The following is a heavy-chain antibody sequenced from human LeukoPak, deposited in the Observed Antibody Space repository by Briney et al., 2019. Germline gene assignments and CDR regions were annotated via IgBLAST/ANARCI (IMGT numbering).Heavy chain of an antibody. J-gene: IGHJ4*02. CDR2: IYYSGST. CDR1: GGSISSGDYY. D-gene: IGHD3-10*01. Sequence: SETLSLTCTVSGGSISSGDYYWSWIRQPPGKGLEWIGYIYYSGSTYYNPSLKSRVTISVDTSKNQFSLKLSSVTAADTAVYYCASMVRGVIAVDYGGQGTLVTVSS. V-gene: IGHV4-30-4*08. CDR3: ASMVRGVIAVDY.